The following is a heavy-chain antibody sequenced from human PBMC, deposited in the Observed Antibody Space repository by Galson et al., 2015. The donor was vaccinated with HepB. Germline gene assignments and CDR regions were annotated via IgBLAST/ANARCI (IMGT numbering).Heavy chain of an antibody. D-gene: IGHD4/OR15-4a*01. CDR3: ARVVVRAMVIIDGFNI. CDR2: INPNSGGT. V-gene: IGHV1-2*02. J-gene: IGHJ3*02. CDR1: GYTFTDYY. Sequence: SVKVSCKASGYTFTDYYMHWVRQAPGQGLEWMGCINPNSGGTEYAQNFQGRVTMTRDTSISTAYMELSRLRSDDTAVYYCARVVVRAMVIIDGFNIWGQGTMVTVSS.